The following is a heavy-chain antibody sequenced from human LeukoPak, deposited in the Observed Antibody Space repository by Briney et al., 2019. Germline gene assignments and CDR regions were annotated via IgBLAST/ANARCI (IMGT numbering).Heavy chain of an antibody. CDR1: GGSISSYY. Sequence: SETLSLTCTVSGGSISSYYWSWIRQPPGKGQEWIGYIYYSGSTNYNPSLKSRVTISVDTSKNQFSLKLSSVTAADTAVYYCASGWLRYYYFDTWGQGTLVTVSS. D-gene: IGHD2-21*01. V-gene: IGHV4-59*01. CDR2: IYYSGST. CDR3: ASGWLRYYYFDT. J-gene: IGHJ4*02.